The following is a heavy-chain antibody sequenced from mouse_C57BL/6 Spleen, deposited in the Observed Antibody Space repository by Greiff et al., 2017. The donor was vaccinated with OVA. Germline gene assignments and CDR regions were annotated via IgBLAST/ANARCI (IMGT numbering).Heavy chain of an antibody. J-gene: IGHJ3*01. D-gene: IGHD2-1*01. Sequence: VQLQQSGPELVKPGDSVKISCKASGYSFTGYFMNWVMQSHGKSLEWIGRINPYNGDTFYNQKFKGKATLTVDKSSSTAHMELRSLTSEDSAVYYCARGDYGNYVQFAYWGQGTLVTVSA. CDR3: ARGDYGNYVQFAY. CDR2: INPYNGDT. V-gene: IGHV1-20*01. CDR1: GYSFTGYF.